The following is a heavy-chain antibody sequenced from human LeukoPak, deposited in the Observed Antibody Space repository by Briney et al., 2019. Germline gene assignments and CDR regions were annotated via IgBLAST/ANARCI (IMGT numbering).Heavy chain of an antibody. CDR1: GFTVSSNY. V-gene: IGHV3-7*01. Sequence: GGSLRLSCAASGFTVSSNYMSWVRQAPGKGLEWVANIKQDGSEKYYVDSVKGRFTISRDNAKNSLYLQMNSLRAEDTAVYYCARAYCSGGSCYPQAFDYWGQGTLVTVSS. CDR3: ARAYCSGGSCYPQAFDY. D-gene: IGHD2-15*01. CDR2: IKQDGSEK. J-gene: IGHJ4*02.